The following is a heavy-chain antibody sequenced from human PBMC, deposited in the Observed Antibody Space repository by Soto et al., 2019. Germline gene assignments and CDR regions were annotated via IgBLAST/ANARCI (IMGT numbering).Heavy chain of an antibody. D-gene: IGHD6-19*01. CDR2: INAANGNT. CDR3: ARGPYTGAWYPLNGDY. V-gene: IGHV1-3*01. J-gene: IGHJ4*02. CDR1: GYIFPNYA. Sequence: QVQLVQSGAEVRKPGASVKVSCKASGYIFPNYAIHWVRQAPGQRLEWMGWINAANGNTKYSQKFQDRVTITRDTSATTAYVELSGLTSEDTAVYYCARGPYTGAWYPLNGDYWGQGTLVTVSA.